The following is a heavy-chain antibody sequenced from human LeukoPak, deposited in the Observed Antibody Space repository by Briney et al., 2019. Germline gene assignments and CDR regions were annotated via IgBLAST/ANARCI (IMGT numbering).Heavy chain of an antibody. CDR3: ARASTVPYNWFDP. Sequence: SVKVSCKASGGTFSSYTISWVRQAPGQGLEWMGRIIPILGIAYYAQKFQGRVTITADKSTSTAYMELSSLRSEDTAVYYCARASTVPYNWFDPWGQGTLVTVSS. CDR2: IIPILGIA. V-gene: IGHV1-69*02. CDR1: GGTFSSYT. J-gene: IGHJ5*02. D-gene: IGHD4-11*01.